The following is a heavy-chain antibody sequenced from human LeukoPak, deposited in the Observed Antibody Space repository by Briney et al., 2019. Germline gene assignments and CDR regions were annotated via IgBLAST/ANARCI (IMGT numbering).Heavy chain of an antibody. V-gene: IGHV4-59*12. CDR1: GGSFSGYY. J-gene: IGHJ4*02. CDR3: ARAPIAARPAYYFDY. D-gene: IGHD6-6*01. CDR2: IYYSGST. Sequence: PSETLSLTCAVYGGSFSGYYWSWIRQPPGKGLEWIGYIYYSGSTYYNPSLKSRVTISVDTSKYQFSLKLSSVTAADTAVYYCARAPIAARPAYYFDYWGQGTLVTVSS.